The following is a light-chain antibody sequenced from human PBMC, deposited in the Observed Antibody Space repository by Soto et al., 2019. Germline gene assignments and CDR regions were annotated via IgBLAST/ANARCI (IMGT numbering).Light chain of an antibody. Sequence: SVLTPPPSASGTPGQRDPLSCSGRRSNIGSNTVNWYQQLPGTAPKLLIYSNNQRPSGVPDRFSGSKSGTSASLAISGLQSEDEADYYCAAWDGSLNGYVFGTGTKVTVL. CDR3: AAWDGSLNGYV. CDR1: RSNIGSNT. J-gene: IGLJ1*01. V-gene: IGLV1-44*01. CDR2: SNN.